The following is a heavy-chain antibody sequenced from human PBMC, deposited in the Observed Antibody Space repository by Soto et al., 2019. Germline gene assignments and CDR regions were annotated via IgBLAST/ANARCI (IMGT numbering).Heavy chain of an antibody. CDR2: ISYDGSDK. CDR1: GFTFSSYG. V-gene: IGHV3-30*03. J-gene: IGHJ4*02. CDR3: ARVSGSTAGGY. Sequence: GGSLRLSCAASGFTFSSYGIHWVRQAPGKGLEWVAVISYDGSDKYYAASVEGRFTISRDNSKNMLYLQMNSLRVEDTAVYYCARVSGSTAGGYWGQGTLVTVSS.